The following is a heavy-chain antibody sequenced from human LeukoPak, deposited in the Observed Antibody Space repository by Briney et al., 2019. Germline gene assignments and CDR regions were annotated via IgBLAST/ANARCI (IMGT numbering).Heavy chain of an antibody. J-gene: IGHJ3*02. CDR1: GGSPTRGGSC. D-gene: IGHD2-15*01. V-gene: IGHV4-30-2*01. CDR3: ASGWGYCSGGTCYAYDAFDI. Sequence: QTLSLTCALSGGSPTRGGSCWGWTLHPAGKGLEWIGLILHGGSTYYSPSLKSRFPISVARSKTQCSLELSSVTAADTSVCYCASGWGYCSGGTCYAYDAFDIWGQGTMVTVSS. CDR2: ILHGGST.